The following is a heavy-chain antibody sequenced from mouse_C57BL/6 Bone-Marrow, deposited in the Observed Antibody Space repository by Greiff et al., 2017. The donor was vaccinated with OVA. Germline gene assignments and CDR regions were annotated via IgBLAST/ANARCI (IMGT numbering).Heavy chain of an antibody. CDR1: GFTFSDYY. J-gene: IGHJ3*01. D-gene: IGHD1-1*01. CDR3: ARDKHYYGRSYPFAY. CDR2: INYDGSST. V-gene: IGHV5-16*01. Sequence: EVQRVESEGGLVQPGSSMKLSCTASGFTFSDYYMAWVRQVPEKGLEWVANINYDGSSTYYLDSLKSRFIISRDNAKNILYLQMSSLKSEDTATYYCARDKHYYGRSYPFAYWGQGTLVTVSA.